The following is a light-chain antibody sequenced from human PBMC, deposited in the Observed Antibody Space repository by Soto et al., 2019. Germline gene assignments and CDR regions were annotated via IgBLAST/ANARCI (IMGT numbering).Light chain of an antibody. CDR3: SSYTSDNTYV. V-gene: IGLV2-14*03. Sequence: QSVLTQPASVSGSPGQSITISCSGTSSDVGAYNNVSWYQHHPGKAPRVMIYDVSNRPSGVSNRFSGSKSGNTATLTISGLQAEDEADYYCSSYTSDNTYVFATGTKLTVL. J-gene: IGLJ1*01. CDR2: DVS. CDR1: SSDVGAYNN.